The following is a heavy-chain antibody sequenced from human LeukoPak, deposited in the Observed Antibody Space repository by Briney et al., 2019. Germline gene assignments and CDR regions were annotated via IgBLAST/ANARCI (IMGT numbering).Heavy chain of an antibody. D-gene: IGHD2-8*02. V-gene: IGHV3-11*01. CDR1: GFSFSDYY. CDR3: GRGLTGDAYDI. CDR2: ISSSGKTI. J-gene: IGHJ3*02. Sequence: GGSLRLSCTASGFSFSDYYMSWIRQAPGKGLEWISYISSSGKTIYYADSVKGRFTISRDNAEKSLYLQMDSLTADDTAVYYCGRGLTGDAYDIWGSGTMVTVSS.